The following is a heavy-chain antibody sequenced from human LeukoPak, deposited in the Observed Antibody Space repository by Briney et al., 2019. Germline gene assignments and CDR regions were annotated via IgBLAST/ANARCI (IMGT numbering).Heavy chain of an antibody. CDR2: INHSGST. CDR1: GGSFSGYY. Sequence: PSETLSLTCAAYGGSFSGYYWNWIRQPPGEGLEWIGEINHSGSTNYNPSLKSRVTISVDTSKKQFSLKLSSVTAADTAVYYCALSGYSGYDYRLDYWGQGTLVTVSS. V-gene: IGHV4-34*01. D-gene: IGHD5-12*01. J-gene: IGHJ4*02. CDR3: ALSGYSGYDYRLDY.